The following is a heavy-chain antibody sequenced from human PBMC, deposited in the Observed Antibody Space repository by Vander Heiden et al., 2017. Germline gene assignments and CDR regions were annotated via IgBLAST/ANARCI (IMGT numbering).Heavy chain of an antibody. D-gene: IGHD3-22*01. CDR2: INPNSGGT. CDR3: ATSRNYYYDTSGPDAFDV. Sequence: QVQLMQSGAEVKKPGASVKVSCKASGYTFTGYYIHWVRQAPGQGLEWMGWINPNSGGTNYAQNFQGWITMTRDTSISTAYMELNRLRSDDTAVYYCATSRNYYYDTSGPDAFDVWAKGRWSPSLQ. CDR1: GYTFTGYY. V-gene: IGHV1-2*04. J-gene: IGHJ3*01.